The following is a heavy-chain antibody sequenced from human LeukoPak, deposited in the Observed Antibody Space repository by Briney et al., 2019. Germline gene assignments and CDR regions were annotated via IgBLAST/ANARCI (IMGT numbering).Heavy chain of an antibody. CDR3: AREIAAATCLDS. V-gene: IGHV1-2*02. J-gene: IGHJ5*01. CDR1: GYTFTSYD. Sequence: ASVKVSCKASGYTFTSYDINWVRQAPGQGLEWMGWISPNSGGTNYAQKFQGRVTMTRDTSISTAYMDLRGLISDDTAMYFCAREIAAATCLDSWGQGTLVTVSS. CDR2: ISPNSGGT. D-gene: IGHD6-13*01.